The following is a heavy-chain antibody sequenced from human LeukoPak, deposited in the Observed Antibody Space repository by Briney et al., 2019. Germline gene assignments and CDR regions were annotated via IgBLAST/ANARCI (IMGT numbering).Heavy chain of an antibody. D-gene: IGHD3-22*01. CDR2: MNPNSGNT. V-gene: IGHV1-8*01. Sequence: GASVKVSCKASGYTFTSYDINWVRQATGQGLEWMGWMNPNSGNTGYAQKFQGRVTMTRNTSISTAYMELSSLRPEDTAVYYCARGPYYYDSSGYYHDYWGQGTLVTVSS. J-gene: IGHJ4*02. CDR3: ARGPYYYDSSGYYHDY. CDR1: GYTFTSYD.